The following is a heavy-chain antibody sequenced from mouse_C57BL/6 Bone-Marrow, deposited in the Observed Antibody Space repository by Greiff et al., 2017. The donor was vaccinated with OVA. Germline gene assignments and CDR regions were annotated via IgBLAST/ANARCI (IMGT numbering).Heavy chain of an antibody. Sequence: VMLVESGPELVKPGASVKISCKASGYAFSSSWMNWVKQRPGKGLEWIGRIYPGDGDTNYNGKFKGKATLTADKSSSTAYMQLSSLTSEDSAVYFCARESYFRFAYWGQGTLVTVSA. CDR2: IYPGDGDT. D-gene: IGHD2-12*01. CDR1: GYAFSSSW. J-gene: IGHJ3*01. V-gene: IGHV1-82*01. CDR3: ARESYFRFAY.